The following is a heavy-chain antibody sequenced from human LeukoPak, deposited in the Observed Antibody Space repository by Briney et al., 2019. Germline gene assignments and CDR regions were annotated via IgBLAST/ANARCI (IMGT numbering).Heavy chain of an antibody. CDR2: IYHTGST. CDR1: GYSISCGYY. J-gene: IGHJ4*02. D-gene: IGHD2-2*01. CDR3: ARHPPQYCGGTSCYDY. Sequence: SETLSLTCAVSGYSISCGYYWGWVRQPPGKGLEWIGTIYHTGSTHYNPSLKSRVTISVETSKNQFSLKMSSVTAADTAVYYCARHPPQYCGGTSCYDYWGQGTLVTVSS. V-gene: IGHV4-38-2*01.